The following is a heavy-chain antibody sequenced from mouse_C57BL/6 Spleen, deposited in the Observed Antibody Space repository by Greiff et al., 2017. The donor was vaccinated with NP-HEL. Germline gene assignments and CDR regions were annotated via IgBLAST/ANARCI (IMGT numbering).Heavy chain of an antibody. Sequence: EVQLVESGEGLVKPGGSLKLSCAASGFTFSSYAMSWVRQTPEKRLEWVAYISSGGDYIYYADTVKGRFTISRDNARNTLYLQMSSLKSEDTAMYYCTRGVPYDYEGYFDVWGTGTTVTVSS. V-gene: IGHV5-9-1*02. J-gene: IGHJ1*03. CDR1: GFTFSSYA. D-gene: IGHD2-4*01. CDR3: TRGVPYDYEGYFDV. CDR2: ISSGGDYI.